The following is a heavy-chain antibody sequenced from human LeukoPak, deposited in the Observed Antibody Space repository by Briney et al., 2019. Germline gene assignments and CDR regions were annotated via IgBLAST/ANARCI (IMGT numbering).Heavy chain of an antibody. CDR2: IYYSGST. CDR1: GGSISSYY. J-gene: IGHJ3*02. CDR3: ARDRDYYDSSGYYLHDAFDI. Sequence: SSETLSLTCTVSGGSISSYYWSWIRQPPGKGLEWIGYIYYSGSTNYNPSLKSRVTISVDTSKNQFSLKLSSVTAADTAVYYCARDRDYYDSSGYYLHDAFDIWGQGTMVTVSS. D-gene: IGHD3-22*01. V-gene: IGHV4-59*01.